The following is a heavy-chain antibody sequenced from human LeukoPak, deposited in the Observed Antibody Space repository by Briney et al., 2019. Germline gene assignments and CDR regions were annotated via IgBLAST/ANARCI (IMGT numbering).Heavy chain of an antibody. CDR3: ARGGGRRGDAFDI. Sequence: SETLSLTCAVYGGSFSGYYWSWIRQPPGKGLEGIGEINHSGSTNYNPSLKSRVTISVDTSKNQFSLKLSSVTAADTAVYYCARGGGRRGDAFDISGQGTMVTVSS. CDR1: GGSFSGYY. D-gene: IGHD2-15*01. CDR2: INHSGST. J-gene: IGHJ3*02. V-gene: IGHV4-34*01.